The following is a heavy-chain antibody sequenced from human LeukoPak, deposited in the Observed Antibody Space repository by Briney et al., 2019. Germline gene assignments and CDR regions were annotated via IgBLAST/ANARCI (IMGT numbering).Heavy chain of an antibody. CDR1: GFTFSSYG. J-gene: IGHJ5*02. CDR3: ARSMYYYDSSGYYFDWFDP. Sequence: PGRSLRLSCAASGFTFSSYGMHWVRQAPGKGLEWVAVIWYDGSNKYYADSVKGRFTISRDNSKNTLYLQMNSLRAEDTAVYYCARSMYYYDSSGYYFDWFDPWGQGTLVTVSS. D-gene: IGHD3-22*01. CDR2: IWYDGSNK. V-gene: IGHV3-33*01.